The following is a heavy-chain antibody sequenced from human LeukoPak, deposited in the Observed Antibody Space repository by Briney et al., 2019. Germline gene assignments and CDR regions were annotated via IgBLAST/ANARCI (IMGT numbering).Heavy chain of an antibody. J-gene: IGHJ3*02. V-gene: IGHV3-7*03. CDR2: IKQDGSEK. CDR3: AIDGALRPWPDAFDI. CDR1: GFTFSSYW. D-gene: IGHD1-26*01. Sequence: GGSLRLSCAASGFTFSSYWMSWVRQAPGKGLEWVANIKQDGSEKYYVDSVKGRFTISRDNAKNSLYLQMNSLRAEDTAAYYCAIDGALRPWPDAFDIWGQGTMVTVSS.